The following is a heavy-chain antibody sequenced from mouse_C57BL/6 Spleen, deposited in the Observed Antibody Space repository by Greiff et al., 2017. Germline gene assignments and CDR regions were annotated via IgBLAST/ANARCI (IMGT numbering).Heavy chain of an antibody. CDR1: GYTFTSYW. J-gene: IGHJ3*01. Sequence: VQLQQPGAELVEPGASVKMSCKASGYTFTSYWITWVKQRPGQGLEWIGDIYPGSGSTNYNEKFKSKATLTVDTSSSTAYMQLSSLTSEDSAVYYCARAGDYGAWFAYWGQGTLVTVSA. V-gene: IGHV1-55*01. D-gene: IGHD2-4*01. CDR3: ARAGDYGAWFAY. CDR2: IYPGSGST.